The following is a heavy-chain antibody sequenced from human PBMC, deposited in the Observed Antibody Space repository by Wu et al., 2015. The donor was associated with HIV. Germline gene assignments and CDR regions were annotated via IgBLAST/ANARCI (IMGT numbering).Heavy chain of an antibody. CDR2: INPNSGGT. CDR3: ARGCWYDSRTKGFMDAFDI. V-gene: IGHV1-2*02. D-gene: IGHD3-22*01. CDR1: GYTFTGYY. J-gene: IGHJ3*02. Sequence: QVQLVQSGAEVKKPGASVKVSCKASGYTFTGYYMHWVRQAPGQGLEWMGWINPNSGGTNYAQKFQGRVTMTRDTSISTAYMELSRLRSDDTAVYYCARGCWYDSRTKGFMDAFDIWGQGTMVTVSS.